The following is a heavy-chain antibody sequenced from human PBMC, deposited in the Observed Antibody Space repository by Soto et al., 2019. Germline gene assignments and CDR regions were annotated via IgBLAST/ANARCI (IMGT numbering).Heavy chain of an antibody. V-gene: IGHV1-18*01. Sequence: QVQLVQSGAEVKKPGASVKVSCKASGYTFTSYGISWVRQAPGQGLEWMGWISAYNGNTNYAQKLQGRVTMTTDTSTGQAYMELRSPSSDDTAVDYCARGAAWFGEDEDYWGQGTLVTVSS. D-gene: IGHD3-10*01. J-gene: IGHJ4*02. CDR2: ISAYNGNT. CDR3: ARGAAWFGEDEDY. CDR1: GYTFTSYG.